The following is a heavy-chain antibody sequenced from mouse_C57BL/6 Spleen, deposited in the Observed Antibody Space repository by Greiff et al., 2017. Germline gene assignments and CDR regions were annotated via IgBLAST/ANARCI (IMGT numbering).Heavy chain of an antibody. CDR2: IYPRSGNT. CDR3: ANYYGSSYGFAY. J-gene: IGHJ3*01. D-gene: IGHD1-1*01. Sequence: QVPLQQSGAELARPGASVKLSCKASGYTFTSYGISWVKQRTGQGLEWIGEIYPRSGNTYYNEKFKGKATLTADKSSSTAYMELRSLTSEDSAVYFCANYYGSSYGFAYWGQGTLVTVSA. V-gene: IGHV1-81*01. CDR1: GYTFTSYG.